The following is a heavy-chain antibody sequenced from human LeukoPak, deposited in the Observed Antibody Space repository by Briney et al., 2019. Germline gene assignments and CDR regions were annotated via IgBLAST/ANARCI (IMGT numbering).Heavy chain of an antibody. CDR1: GFTLRNYA. CDR3: ARGLGYCSSTSCQKAFDI. Sequence: GGSLRLSCAASGFTLRNYAMSWVRQAPGKGLEWVSSIGAGDKYTYHIDSVKGRFTITRDNSKNTLYLQMNSLRAGDTAVYYCARGLGYCSSTSCQKAFDIWGQGTMVTVSS. D-gene: IGHD2-2*01. J-gene: IGHJ3*02. CDR2: IGAGDKYT. V-gene: IGHV3-23*01.